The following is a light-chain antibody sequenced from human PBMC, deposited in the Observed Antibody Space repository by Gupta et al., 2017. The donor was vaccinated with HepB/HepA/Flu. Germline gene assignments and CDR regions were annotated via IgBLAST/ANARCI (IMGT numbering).Light chain of an antibody. Sequence: DIQMTQSPSSMSASVGDRVTITCRASQGISTSLAWYQQRPGKAPNLLIYAAPSLKSGVPSRFSVSGSGTDFTLTISSRQPEDFANYYCQQDNSFPLTFGGGTNVEIK. V-gene: IGKV1D-12*01. CDR1: QGISTS. CDR3: QQDNSFPLT. CDR2: AAP. J-gene: IGKJ4*01.